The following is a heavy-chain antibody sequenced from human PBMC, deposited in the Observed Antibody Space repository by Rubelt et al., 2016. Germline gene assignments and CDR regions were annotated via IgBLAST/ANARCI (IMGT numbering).Heavy chain of an antibody. CDR2: ISGDSGTI. J-gene: IGHJ4*02. CDR3: AGDNWNYDLFDY. CDR1: GFSLSGYS. D-gene: IGHD1-7*01. Sequence: PGGSLRLSCAASGFSLSGYSMDWVRQVPGKGLGWISYISGDSGTIYYADSVRGRFTISRDNVRNSRYLQMNGLRAEDTAVYFCAGDNWNYDLFDYWGQGTLVTVSS. V-gene: IGHV3-48*04.